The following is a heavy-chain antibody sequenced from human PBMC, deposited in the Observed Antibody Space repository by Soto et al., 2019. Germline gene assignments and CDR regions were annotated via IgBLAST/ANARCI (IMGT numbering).Heavy chain of an antibody. CDR1: GGSFSGYY. CDR3: ARATYLGARYSGSRGPPRVFDY. Sequence: SETLSLTCAVYGGSFSGYYWSWIRQPPGKGLEWIGEINHSGSTNYNPSLKSRVTISVDTSKNQFSLKLSSVTAADTAVYYCARATYLGARYSGSRGPPRVFDYWGQGTLVTVSS. V-gene: IGHV4-34*01. CDR2: INHSGST. J-gene: IGHJ4*02. D-gene: IGHD1-26*01.